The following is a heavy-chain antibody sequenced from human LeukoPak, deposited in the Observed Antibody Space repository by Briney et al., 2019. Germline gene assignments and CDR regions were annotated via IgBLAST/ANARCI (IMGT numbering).Heavy chain of an antibody. CDR3: ARVGYYYGYNY. J-gene: IGHJ4*02. Sequence: GGSLRLSCTGSGFTFSSYWMHWVRQAPGKGLVWDTRITSDASSTSYGDYVKARFTISRDNAKNTLYLQMNSLRAEDTAVYYCARVGYYYGYNYWGQGTLVTVSS. D-gene: IGHD3-16*01. CDR1: GFTFSSYW. CDR2: ITSDASST. V-gene: IGHV3-74*01.